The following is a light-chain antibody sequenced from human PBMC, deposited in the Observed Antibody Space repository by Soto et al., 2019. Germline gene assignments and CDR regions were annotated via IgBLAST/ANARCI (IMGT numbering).Light chain of an antibody. V-gene: IGLV1-44*01. J-gene: IGLJ1*01. CDR1: SSNIGSNA. CDR2: GDN. Sequence: QSVLTQPPSASGTPGQRVTISCSGSSSNIGSNAVIWYQQLPGTPPKLLVYGDNNRPSGVPERFSGSKSGTSASLAISGLQSEDEADYYCAAWDDSLIGFYVFGTGTKVTVL. CDR3: AAWDDSLIGFYV.